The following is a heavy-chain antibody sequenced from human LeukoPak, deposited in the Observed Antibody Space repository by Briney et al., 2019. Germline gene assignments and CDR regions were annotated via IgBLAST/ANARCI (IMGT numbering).Heavy chain of an antibody. J-gene: IGHJ4*02. CDR1: GFTFSSYE. CDR2: ISSSGSTI. V-gene: IGHV3-48*03. CDR3: ARHVVAVGFDY. Sequence: GGSLRLSCAASGFTFSSYEMNWVRQAPGKGLEWVSYISSSGSTIYYADSVKGRFTISRDNAKNSLYLQMNSLRAEDTAVYYCARHVVAVGFDYWGQGTLVTVSS. D-gene: IGHD3-22*01.